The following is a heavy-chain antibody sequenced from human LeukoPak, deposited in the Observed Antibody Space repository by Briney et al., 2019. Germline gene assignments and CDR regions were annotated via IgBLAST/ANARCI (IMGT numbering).Heavy chain of an antibody. V-gene: IGHV3-73*01. CDR3: SADCSGGSCSYYGMDV. D-gene: IGHD2-15*01. CDR1: GFTFSGSA. CDR2: IRSKANSYAT. Sequence: PGGSLRLSCAASGFTFSGSAMHWVRQASGKGLEWVGRIRSKANSYATAYAESVKGGFTISRDDSKNTAYLQMNSLKTEDTAVYYCSADCSGGSCSYYGMDVWGQGTTVTVSS. J-gene: IGHJ6*02.